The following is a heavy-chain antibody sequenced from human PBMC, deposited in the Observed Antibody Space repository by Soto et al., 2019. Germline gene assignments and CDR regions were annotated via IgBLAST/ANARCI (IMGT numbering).Heavy chain of an antibody. CDR2: IYYSGST. CDR3: AGNSRLRYYYGMDV. CDR1: GCSISSGDYY. V-gene: IGHV4-30-4*01. Sequence: SETLSLTCPVSGCSISSGDYYWSWIRQPPGKGLEWIGYIYYSGSTYYNTSLKSRVTISVDTSKNQFSLKLSSVTAADTAVYYCAGNSRLRYYYGMDVWGQGTTVTVSS. J-gene: IGHJ6*02.